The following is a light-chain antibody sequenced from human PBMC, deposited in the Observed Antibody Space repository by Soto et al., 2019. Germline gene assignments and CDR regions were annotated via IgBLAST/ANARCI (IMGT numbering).Light chain of an antibody. CDR1: QSVSSSY. CDR3: QQYGSSPWT. CDR2: GAS. Sequence: EIVLTQSPGTLSLSPGERATLSFSASQSVSSSYLAWYQHKPGRAPRLLIYGASSRATGIPDRFSGSGSGTDFTLTISRLEPEDFAVYYCQQYGSSPWTFGQGTKVDIK. V-gene: IGKV3-20*01. J-gene: IGKJ1*01.